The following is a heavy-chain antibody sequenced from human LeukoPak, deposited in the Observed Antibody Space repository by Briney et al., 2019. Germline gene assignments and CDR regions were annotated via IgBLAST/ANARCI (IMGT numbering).Heavy chain of an antibody. Sequence: PSETLSLTCTVSGDSMTNTDYYWTWIRHPAGERLEWLGRIYISGGTDYNPSLKSRLTISIDRSKNRFSLNLDSVTAADTAVYYCAGRGHGSGTFDVWGPGRMVTVSS. CDR1: GDSMTNTDYY. CDR2: IYISGGT. CDR3: AGRGHGSGTFDV. J-gene: IGHJ3*01. V-gene: IGHV4-61*02. D-gene: IGHD6-13*01.